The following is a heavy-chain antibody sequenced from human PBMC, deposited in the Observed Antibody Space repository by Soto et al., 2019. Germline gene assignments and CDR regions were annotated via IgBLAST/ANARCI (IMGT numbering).Heavy chain of an antibody. CDR3: AKDFRRGSTMVRGPSAL. CDR1: GFTFSSYG. J-gene: IGHJ4*02. CDR2: ISYDGSNK. Sequence: PGGSLRLSCAASGFTFSSYGMHWVRQAPGKGLEWVAVISYDGSNKYYADSVKGRFTISRDNSKNTLYLQMNSLRAEDTAVYYCAKDFRRGSTMVRGPSALWGQGTQVTVSS. D-gene: IGHD3-10*01. V-gene: IGHV3-30*18.